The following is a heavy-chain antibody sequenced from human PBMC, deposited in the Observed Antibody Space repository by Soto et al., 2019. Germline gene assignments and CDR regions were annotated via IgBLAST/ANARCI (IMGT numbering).Heavy chain of an antibody. Sequence: QIQLVQSGAEVKKPGASVKVSCKASGYTFSIYGINCVRQAPGQGLEWMGWTRPNNGNTKYAQNLQGRVTMTTDTSTSTAYMELRSLRPDDTAVYYCVRDLDGSGSYYTDYWGQGTLVTVSS. CDR1: GYTFSIYG. V-gene: IGHV1-18*01. J-gene: IGHJ4*02. D-gene: IGHD3-10*01. CDR3: VRDLDGSGSYYTDY. CDR2: TRPNNGNT.